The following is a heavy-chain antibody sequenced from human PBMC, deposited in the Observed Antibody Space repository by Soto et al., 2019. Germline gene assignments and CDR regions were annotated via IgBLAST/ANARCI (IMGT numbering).Heavy chain of an antibody. V-gene: IGHV3-33*01. Sequence: GGSLRLSCAASGFTFSSYDMHWVRQAPGKGLEWVAVIWYDGSNKYYADSVKGRFTISRDNSKNTLYLQMNSLRAEDTAVYYCASRHCSSTSCPTGYYYYMEVWGKGTTVTVSS. CDR2: IWYDGSNK. CDR1: GFTFSSYD. D-gene: IGHD2-2*01. J-gene: IGHJ6*03. CDR3: ASRHCSSTSCPTGYYYYMEV.